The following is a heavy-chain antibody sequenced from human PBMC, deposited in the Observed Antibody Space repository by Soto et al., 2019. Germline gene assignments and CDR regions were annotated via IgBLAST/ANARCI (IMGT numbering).Heavy chain of an antibody. D-gene: IGHD1-1*01. Sequence: GSLRLSCAASGFTFSSYGMHWVRQAPGKGLEWVAVISYDGSNKYYADSVKGRFTISRDNSKNTLYLQMNSLRAEDRAVYYCAKDQASGTIDYWGQGTLVTVSS. CDR3: AKDQASGTIDY. CDR2: ISYDGSNK. J-gene: IGHJ4*02. CDR1: GFTFSSYG. V-gene: IGHV3-30*18.